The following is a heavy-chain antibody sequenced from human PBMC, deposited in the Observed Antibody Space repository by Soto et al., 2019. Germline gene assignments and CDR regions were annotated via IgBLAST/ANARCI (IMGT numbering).Heavy chain of an antibody. CDR1: SDSISNYY. J-gene: IGHJ4*02. CDR2: THYSGST. V-gene: IGHV4-59*01. D-gene: IGHD6-6*01. Sequence: QVQLQESGPGLVKPSETLSLTCTVSSDSISNYYWSWIRQPPGKGLTWIGYTHYSGSTDYNPSLKSRVSISGDTSKSQFSLKRRSVTAADTAVYYCARAVGAPFYYLDFWGQGTLVTVSS. CDR3: ARAVGAPFYYLDF.